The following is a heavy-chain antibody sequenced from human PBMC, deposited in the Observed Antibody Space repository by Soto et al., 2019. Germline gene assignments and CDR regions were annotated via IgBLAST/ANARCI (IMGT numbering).Heavy chain of an antibody. V-gene: IGHV3-30-3*01. J-gene: IGHJ4*02. CDR2: ISYDGSNK. Sequence: GGSLRLSCAASGFTFSSCAMHWVRQAPGKGLEWVAVISYDGSNKYYADSVKGRFTISRDNSKNTLYLQMNSLRAEDTAVYYCARDLTDYYDSSGYWGGADYWGQGTLVTVSS. D-gene: IGHD3-22*01. CDR1: GFTFSSCA. CDR3: ARDLTDYYDSSGYWGGADY.